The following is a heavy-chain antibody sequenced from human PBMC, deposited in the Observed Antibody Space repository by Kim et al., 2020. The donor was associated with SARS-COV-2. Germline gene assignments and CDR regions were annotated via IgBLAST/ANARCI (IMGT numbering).Heavy chain of an antibody. CDR2: ISYDGSNK. D-gene: IGHD2-15*01. V-gene: IGHV3-30-3*01. CDR1: GFTFSSYA. J-gene: IGHJ4*02. Sequence: GGSLRLSCAASGFTFSSYAMHWVRQAPGKGLEWVAVISYDGSNKYYADSVKGRFTISRDNSKNTLYLQMNSLRAEDTAVYYCARDPDCSGGSCYSELTDYWGQGTLVTVSS. CDR3: ARDPDCSGGSCYSELTDY.